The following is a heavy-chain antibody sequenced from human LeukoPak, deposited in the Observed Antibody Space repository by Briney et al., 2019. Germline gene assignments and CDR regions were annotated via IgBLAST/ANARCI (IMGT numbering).Heavy chain of an antibody. Sequence: SETLSLTCTVSGYSITSGYYWGWIRQPPGKGLEWIGSIYYSGSTYYNPSLKSRVTISVDTSKNQFSLKLSSVTAADTAVYYCATHSDLYCSGGSCYSGRFDPWGQGTLVTVSS. J-gene: IGHJ5*02. D-gene: IGHD2-15*01. CDR1: GYSITSGYY. CDR3: ATHSDLYCSGGSCYSGRFDP. V-gene: IGHV4-38-2*02. CDR2: IYYSGST.